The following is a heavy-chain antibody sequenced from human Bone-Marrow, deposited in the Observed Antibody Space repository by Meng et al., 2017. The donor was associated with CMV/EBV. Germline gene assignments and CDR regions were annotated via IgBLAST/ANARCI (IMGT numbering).Heavy chain of an antibody. CDR1: GFTFSSYA. Sequence: GGSLRLSCVASGFTFSSYAMSWARQAPGKGLEWVSLIYSGGSDTYYADSVKGRFNISRDNSQKTLYLQMNSLRAEDPDVYYCANASYYDFWSGYYSLDYWGQGTLVTVSS. D-gene: IGHD3-3*01. V-gene: IGHV3-23*03. CDR2: IYSGGSDT. CDR3: ANASYYDFWSGYYSLDY. J-gene: IGHJ4*02.